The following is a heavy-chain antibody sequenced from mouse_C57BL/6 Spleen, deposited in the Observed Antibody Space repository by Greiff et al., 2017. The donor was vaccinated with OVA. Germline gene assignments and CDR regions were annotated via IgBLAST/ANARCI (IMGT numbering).Heavy chain of an antibody. CDR3: ARHYYGSSYDYAMDY. V-gene: IGHV1-53*01. Sequence: QVQLQQPGPELVKPGASVKLSCKASGYTFTSYWMHWVKQRPGQGLEWIGNINPSNGGTNYNEKFKGKATLTVDNASSTAYMQLSSLTSDDAAFYYGARHYYGSSYDYAMDYWGQGTSVTVSA. D-gene: IGHD1-1*01. CDR2: INPSNGGT. CDR1: GYTFTSYW. J-gene: IGHJ4*01.